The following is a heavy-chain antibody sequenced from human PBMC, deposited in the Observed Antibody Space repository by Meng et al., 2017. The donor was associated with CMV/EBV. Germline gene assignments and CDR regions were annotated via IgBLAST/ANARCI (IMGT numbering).Heavy chain of an antibody. CDR3: AKEAIYDFWSGTGY. Sequence: SVKVSCKASGGTFSSYAISWVRQAPGQGLEWMGGIIPILGIANYAQKFQGRVTITADKSTSTAYMELSSLRSEDTAVYYCAKEAIYDFWSGTGYWGQGTLVTVSS. CDR2: IIPILGIA. CDR1: GGTFSSYA. V-gene: IGHV1-69*10. J-gene: IGHJ4*02. D-gene: IGHD3-3*01.